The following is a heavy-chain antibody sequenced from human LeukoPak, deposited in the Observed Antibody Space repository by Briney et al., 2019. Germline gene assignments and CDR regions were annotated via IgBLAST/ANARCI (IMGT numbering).Heavy chain of an antibody. CDR3: AREKYYYDSSGYSEKPHFDY. Sequence: SVKVSCKASGYTFTGYYMHWVRQAPGQGLEWMGRIIPIFGTANYAQKFQGRVTITTDESTSTAYMELSSLRSEDTAVYYCAREKYYYDSSGYSEKPHFDYWGQGTLVTVSS. V-gene: IGHV1-69*05. CDR2: IIPIFGTA. J-gene: IGHJ4*02. CDR1: GYTFTGYY. D-gene: IGHD3-22*01.